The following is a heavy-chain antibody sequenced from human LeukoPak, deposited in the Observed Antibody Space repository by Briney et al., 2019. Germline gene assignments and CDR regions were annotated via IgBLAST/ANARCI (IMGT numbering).Heavy chain of an antibody. CDR2: INPSGGST. CDR1: GYTLTELS. CDR3: ARDLGELLPQGGFDP. Sequence: ASVKVSCKVSGYTLTELSMHWVRQAPGQGLEWMGIINPSGGSTSYAQKFQGRVTMTRDTSTSTVYMELSSLRSEDTAVYYCARDLGELLPQGGFDPWGQGTLVTVSS. J-gene: IGHJ5*02. V-gene: IGHV1-46*01. D-gene: IGHD1-26*01.